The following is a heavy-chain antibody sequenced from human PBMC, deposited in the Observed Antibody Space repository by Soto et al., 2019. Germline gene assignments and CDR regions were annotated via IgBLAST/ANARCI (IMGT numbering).Heavy chain of an antibody. CDR2: IYWDDDK. J-gene: IGHJ5*02. CDR3: AHRGPFGRSWYGNNWFDP. V-gene: IGHV2-5*02. Sequence: QITLKESGPTLVKPTQTLTLTCTFSGFSLSTSGVGVGWIRQPPGKALEWLALIYWDDDKRYSPSLKSRLTIIKDTSKNQVVLTMTNMDPVDTVTYYCAHRGPFGRSWYGNNWFDPWGQGTLVTVSS. D-gene: IGHD6-13*01. CDR1: GFSLSTSGVG.